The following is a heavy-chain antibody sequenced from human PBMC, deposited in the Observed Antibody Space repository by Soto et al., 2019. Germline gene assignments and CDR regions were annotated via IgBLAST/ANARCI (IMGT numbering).Heavy chain of an antibody. CDR1: GGTFSSYA. CDR2: IIPIFGTA. Sequence: SVKVSCKASGGTFSSYAISWVRQAAGQGLEWMGGIIPIFGTANYAQKFQGRVTITADESTSTAYMELSSLRSEDTAVYYCARPSRNDRNYYYYYGIDVWGQGTTVTVSS. CDR3: ARPSRNDRNYYYYYGIDV. D-gene: IGHD1-1*01. J-gene: IGHJ6*02. V-gene: IGHV1-69*13.